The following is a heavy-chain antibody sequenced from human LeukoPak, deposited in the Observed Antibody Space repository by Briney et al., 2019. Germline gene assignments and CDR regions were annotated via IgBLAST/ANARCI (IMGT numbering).Heavy chain of an antibody. J-gene: IGHJ5*02. V-gene: IGHV4-4*07. CDR1: VGPIRSYY. CDR2: IYTSGNT. Sequence: SETLSLTCTVSVGPIRSYYWSWSPQPPGKGLEWIGRIYTSGNTDYNHSPQSRVTISVDTSKNQFSLRLTSVTAADTAVYYCARQEQQLIYNWFDPWGQGTLVTVSS. D-gene: IGHD6-13*01. CDR3: ARQEQQLIYNWFDP.